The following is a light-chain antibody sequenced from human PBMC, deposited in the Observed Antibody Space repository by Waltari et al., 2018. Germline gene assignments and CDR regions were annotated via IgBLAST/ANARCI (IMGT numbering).Light chain of an antibody. V-gene: IGKV1-33*01. CDR2: DES. J-gene: IGKJ2*01. Sequence: DIQMTQSPSSLSASVGDRVTITCQASQDISNYLNWYQQKPGKAPKLLIYDESNLETGVPSRFSGSGSGTDFTFTISSLQPEDIATYYCQQYDSLFGQGTKLEIK. CDR1: QDISNY. CDR3: QQYDSL.